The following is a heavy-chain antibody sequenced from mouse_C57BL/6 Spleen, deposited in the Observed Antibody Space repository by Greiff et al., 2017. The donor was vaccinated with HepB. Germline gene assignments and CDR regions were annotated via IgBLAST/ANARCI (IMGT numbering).Heavy chain of an antibody. CDR1: GFSLSTFGMG. Sequence: VKLMESGPGILQPSQSLSLTCSFSGFSLSTFGMGVGWIRHASGKGLEWLAHIWWDDDKYYNPALKSRLAISKDTSKNQVFLKIANVDAAVTATYYCARGAGSSNWYFDVWGTGTTVTVSS. J-gene: IGHJ1*03. CDR3: ARGAGSSNWYFDV. CDR2: IWWDDDK. V-gene: IGHV8-8*01. D-gene: IGHD1-1*01.